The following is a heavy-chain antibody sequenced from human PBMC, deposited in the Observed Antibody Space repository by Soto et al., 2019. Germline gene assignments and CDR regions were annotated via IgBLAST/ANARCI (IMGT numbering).Heavy chain of an antibody. J-gene: IGHJ4*02. CDR2: ISSNGGST. Sequence: PGGSLRLSCSASGFTFSSYAMHWVRQAPGKGLEYVSAISSNGGSTYYADSVKGRFTISRDNSKNTLYLQMSSLRAEDTAVYYCVKDLAPPHTAMVTNDYWGQGTLVTVSS. V-gene: IGHV3-64D*06. CDR3: VKDLAPPHTAMVTNDY. CDR1: GFTFSSYA. D-gene: IGHD5-18*01.